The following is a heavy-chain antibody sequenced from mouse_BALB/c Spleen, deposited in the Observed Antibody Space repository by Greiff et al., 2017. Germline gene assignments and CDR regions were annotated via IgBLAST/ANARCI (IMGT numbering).Heavy chain of an antibody. D-gene: IGHD1-2*01. V-gene: IGHV10-1*02. CDR1: GFTFNTYA. Sequence: EVKLMESGGGLVQPKGSLKLSCAASGFTFNTYAMNWVRQAPGKGLEWVARIRSKSNNYATYYADSVKDRFTISRDDSQSMLYLQMNNLKTEDTAMYYCVRRYYGYVYAMDYWGQGTSVTVSS. J-gene: IGHJ4*01. CDR2: IRSKSNNYAT. CDR3: VRRYYGYVYAMDY.